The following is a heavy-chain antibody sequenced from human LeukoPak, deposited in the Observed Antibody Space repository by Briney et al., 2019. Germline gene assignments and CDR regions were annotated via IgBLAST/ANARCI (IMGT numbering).Heavy chain of an antibody. D-gene: IGHD3-16*01. V-gene: IGHV4-39*01. J-gene: IGHJ3*02. CDR1: GGSISSSSYY. Sequence: ETLCLTCTVSGGSISSSSYYWGWVRQPPGKGLEWIGSIYYSGSTYYNPSLKSRVTISVDTSKNQFSLKLSSVTAADTAVYYCAGGAFDIWGQGTMVTVSS. CDR2: IYYSGST. CDR3: AGGAFDI.